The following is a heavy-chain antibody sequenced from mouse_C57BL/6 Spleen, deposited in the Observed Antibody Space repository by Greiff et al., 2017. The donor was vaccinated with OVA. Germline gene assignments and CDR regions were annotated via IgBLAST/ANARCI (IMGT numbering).Heavy chain of an antibody. Sequence: VQLQQPGAELVMPGASVKLSCKASGYTFTSYWMHWVKQRPGQGLEWIGEIDPSDSYTNYNQKFKGKSTLTVDKSSSTAYMQLSSLTSEDSAVYYCARNDDGHYYAMDYWGQGTSVTVSS. D-gene: IGHD1-1*01. CDR1: GYTFTSYW. J-gene: IGHJ4*01. CDR3: ARNDDGHYYAMDY. V-gene: IGHV1-69*01. CDR2: IDPSDSYT.